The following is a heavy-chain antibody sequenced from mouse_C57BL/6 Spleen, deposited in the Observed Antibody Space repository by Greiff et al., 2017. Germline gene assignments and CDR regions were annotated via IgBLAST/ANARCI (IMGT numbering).Heavy chain of an antibody. J-gene: IGHJ2*01. Sequence: QVQLQQSGAELAKPGASVKLSCKASGYTFTSYGMHWVKQRPGQGLEWIGYINPRSGYTKYNQKFKDKATLTADKSPSTAYMQLSSLTYEDSADYYYAGSGGKNYFDYWGQGTTLTVSS. CDR1: GYTFTSYG. CDR2: INPRSGYT. CDR3: AGSGGKNYFDY. V-gene: IGHV1-7*01. D-gene: IGHD1-1*02.